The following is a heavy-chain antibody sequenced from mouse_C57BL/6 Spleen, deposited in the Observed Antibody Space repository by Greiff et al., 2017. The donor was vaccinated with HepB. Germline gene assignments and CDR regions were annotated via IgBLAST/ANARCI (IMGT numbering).Heavy chain of an antibody. J-gene: IGHJ3*01. Sequence: VQLQQSGAELVRPGASVTLSCKASGYTFTDYEMHWVKQTPVHGLEWIGAIDPETGGTAYNQKFKGKAILTADKSSSTAYMELRSLTSEDSAVYYCTSMVTTWFAYWGQGTLVTVPA. D-gene: IGHD2-2*01. V-gene: IGHV1-15*01. CDR2: IDPETGGT. CDR3: TSMVTTWFAY. CDR1: GYTFTDYE.